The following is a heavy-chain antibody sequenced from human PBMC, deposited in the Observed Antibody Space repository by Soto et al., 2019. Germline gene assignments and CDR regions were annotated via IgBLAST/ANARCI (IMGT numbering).Heavy chain of an antibody. V-gene: IGHV3-30*18. CDR1: GFTFSSYG. CDR2: ISYYGSNK. Sequence: PWGSLRLSCAASGFTFSSYGMHWVRQDPGKGLEWVAVISYYGSNKYYADSVKGRFTISRDNSKNTLYLQMNSLRAEDTAVYYCAKNRKDTAMVIPYYYGMEAWGHGNTVSVSS. D-gene: IGHD5-18*01. CDR3: AKNRKDTAMVIPYYYGMEA. J-gene: IGHJ6*02.